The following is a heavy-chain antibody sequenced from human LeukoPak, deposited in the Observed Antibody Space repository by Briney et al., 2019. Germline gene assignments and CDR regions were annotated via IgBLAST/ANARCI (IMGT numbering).Heavy chain of an antibody. CDR2: IYYSGST. CDR3: ARETYYSSSYYIGEFYFDY. V-gene: IGHV4-59*12. Sequence: PSETLSLTCTAFGGSITCYYWRWSRQPPGKGLEWIGYIYYSGSTNYNPSLKSRVTISVDTTKNQFSLKLSSVTAADTAFYFCARETYYSSSYYIGEFYFDYWGQGTLVTVSS. J-gene: IGHJ4*02. CDR1: GGSITCYY. D-gene: IGHD3-22*01.